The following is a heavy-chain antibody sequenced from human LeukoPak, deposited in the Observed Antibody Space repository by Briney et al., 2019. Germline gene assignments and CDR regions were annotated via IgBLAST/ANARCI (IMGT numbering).Heavy chain of an antibody. Sequence: SETLSLTCAVYGGSFSGYYWSWIRQPPGKGLEWIGEINHSGSTNYNPSLKSRVTISVDTSKNQFSLKLSSVTAVDTAVYYCASVILNYYYMDVWGKGTTVTVSS. CDR3: ASVILNYYYMDV. J-gene: IGHJ6*03. CDR2: INHSGST. CDR1: GGSFSGYY. V-gene: IGHV4-34*01. D-gene: IGHD3-16*02.